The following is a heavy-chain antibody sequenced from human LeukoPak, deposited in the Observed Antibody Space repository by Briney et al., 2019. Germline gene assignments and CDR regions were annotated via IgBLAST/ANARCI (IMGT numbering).Heavy chain of an antibody. Sequence: GGSLRLSCAASGFTFSSYAMHWVRQAPGKGLEWVAVISYDGSNKYYADSVKGRFTISRDNSKNTLHLQMNSLRAEDTAVYYCARPLHTVTWGCMDVWGQGTTVTVSS. V-gene: IGHV3-30-3*01. J-gene: IGHJ6*02. CDR2: ISYDGSNK. CDR3: ARPLHTVTWGCMDV. D-gene: IGHD4-17*01. CDR1: GFTFSSYA.